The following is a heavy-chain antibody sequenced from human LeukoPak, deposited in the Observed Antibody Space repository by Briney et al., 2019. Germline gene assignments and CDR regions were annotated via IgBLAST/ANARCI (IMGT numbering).Heavy chain of an antibody. CDR3: ASGSSWYTYY. D-gene: IGHD6-13*01. Sequence: PGGSLRLSCAASGFTFNSYWMSWVRQAPGKGLEWVSSISSSSSYIYYADSVKGRFTISRDNAKNSLYLQMNSLRAEDTAVYYCASGSSWYTYYWGQGTLVTVSS. J-gene: IGHJ4*02. V-gene: IGHV3-21*01. CDR1: GFTFNSYW. CDR2: ISSSSSYI.